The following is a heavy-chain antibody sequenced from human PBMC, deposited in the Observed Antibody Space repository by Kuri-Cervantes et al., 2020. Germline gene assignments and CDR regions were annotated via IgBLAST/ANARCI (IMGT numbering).Heavy chain of an antibody. V-gene: IGHV4-59*01. CDR2: FFYSGGT. D-gene: IGHD3-16*01. J-gene: IGHJ3*02. CDR3: ARRHSLRKGAFDI. Sequence: SETLSLTCSVSGGSINHYYWSWIRQPPGKGLQWIGYFFYSGGTKYNPSLKGRVSISVDTSKNQFSLKLSSVTAADTAVYYCARRHSLRKGAFDIWGQGTMVTVSS. CDR1: GGSINHYY.